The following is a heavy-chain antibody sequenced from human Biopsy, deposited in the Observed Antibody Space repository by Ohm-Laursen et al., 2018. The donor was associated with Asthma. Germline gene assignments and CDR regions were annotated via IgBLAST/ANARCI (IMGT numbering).Heavy chain of an antibody. CDR3: AGFCSGGNCPDH. CDR1: GGSINIGDHY. CDR2: IHYSGST. Sequence: GTLSLTCTVSGGSINIGDHYWTWIRQPPGKGLEWIGNIHYSGSTYSNPSLKSRVTISVDTSKKQISLRLSSVIAADTAVYYCAGFCSGGNCPDHWGQGTLVTVSS. D-gene: IGHD2-15*01. J-gene: IGHJ4*02. V-gene: IGHV4-61*08.